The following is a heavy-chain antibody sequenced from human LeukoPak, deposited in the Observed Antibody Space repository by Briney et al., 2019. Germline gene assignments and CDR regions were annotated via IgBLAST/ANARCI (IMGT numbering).Heavy chain of an antibody. CDR3: ARDRLLEDRDYSYYYYMDV. J-gene: IGHJ6*03. CDR1: DGSISSGYYY. Sequence: PSETLSLTCSVSDGSISSGYYYWAWIRQPPGKGPEWIGSIYYSGTTYPNSSLKSRVTISVDTSKNQFSLKLTSVTAADTAVYYCARDRLLEDRDYSYYYYMDVWGKGTTVTVSS. D-gene: IGHD1-1*01. CDR2: IYYSGTT. V-gene: IGHV4-39*02.